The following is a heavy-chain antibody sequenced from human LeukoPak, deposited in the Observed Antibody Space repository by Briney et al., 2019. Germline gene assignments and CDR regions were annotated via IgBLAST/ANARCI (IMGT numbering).Heavy chain of an antibody. J-gene: IGHJ4*02. CDR1: GGSISNYY. CDR3: ARGYSSSWYYFDY. D-gene: IGHD6-13*01. V-gene: IGHV4-59*08. CDR2: IHYSGST. Sequence: KPSETLSLTCIVAGGSISNYYWSWIRQPPGKGLEWIGYIHYSGSTNYHPSLESRATISLDTSKSQFSLKLSSVAAADTAIYYCARGYSSSWYYFDYWGQGTLVTVSS.